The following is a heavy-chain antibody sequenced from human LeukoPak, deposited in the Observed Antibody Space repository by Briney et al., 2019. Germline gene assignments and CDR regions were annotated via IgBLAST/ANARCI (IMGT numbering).Heavy chain of an antibody. CDR1: GGSISSYY. Sequence: SETLSLTCTVSGGSISSYYWSWIRQPPGKGLEWIGYIYYSGSTNYNPSLKSRVTISVDRSKNQFSLKLSSVTAADTAVYYCARADTRVAWSNWGQGTLVTVSS. V-gene: IGHV4-59*12. D-gene: IGHD3-3*01. CDR3: ARADTRVAWSN. J-gene: IGHJ4*02. CDR2: IYYSGST.